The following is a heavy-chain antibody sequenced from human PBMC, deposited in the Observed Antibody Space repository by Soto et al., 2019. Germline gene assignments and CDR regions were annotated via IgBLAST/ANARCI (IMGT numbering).Heavy chain of an antibody. CDR3: ARQPRILAGYSGHFDY. CDR1: GGSISSSSYY. Sequence: QLQLQESGPGLVKPSETLSLTCTVSGGSISSSSYYWGWIRQPPGKGLEWIGSIYYSGSTYYNPSLMSRVTISVDTSKLQFSLMLSSVSAADAAVYYCARQPRILAGYSGHFDYWGQVTLVTVSS. J-gene: IGHJ4*02. CDR2: IYYSGST. V-gene: IGHV4-39*01. D-gene: IGHD3-9*01.